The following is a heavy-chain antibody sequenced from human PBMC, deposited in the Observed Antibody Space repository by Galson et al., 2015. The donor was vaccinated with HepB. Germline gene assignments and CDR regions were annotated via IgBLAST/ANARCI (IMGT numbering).Heavy chain of an antibody. CDR3: ARDYGMDV. J-gene: IGHJ6*02. CDR1: GFTFNSYW. CDR2: INSDGSST. V-gene: IGHV3-74*01. Sequence: SLRLSCAASGFTFNSYWMYWVRQAPGKGLVWVSNINSDGSSTSYADSVKGRFTMSRDNAKNTLYLQMNSLRAEDTAVYYCARDYGMDVWGQGTTVTVSS.